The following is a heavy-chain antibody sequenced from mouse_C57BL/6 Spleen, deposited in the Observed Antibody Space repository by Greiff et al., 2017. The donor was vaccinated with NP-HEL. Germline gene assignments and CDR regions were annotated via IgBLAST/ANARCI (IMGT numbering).Heavy chain of an antibody. CDR3: ARWTAQASFAY. CDR2: IDPSDSYT. Sequence: QVQLQQSGAELVKPGASVKLSCKASGYTFTSYWMQWVKQRPGQGLEWIGEIDPSDSYTNYNQKFKGKATLTVDTSSSTAYMQLSSLTSEDSAVYYCARWTAQASFAYWGQGTLVTVSA. V-gene: IGHV1-50*01. D-gene: IGHD3-2*02. J-gene: IGHJ3*01. CDR1: GYTFTSYW.